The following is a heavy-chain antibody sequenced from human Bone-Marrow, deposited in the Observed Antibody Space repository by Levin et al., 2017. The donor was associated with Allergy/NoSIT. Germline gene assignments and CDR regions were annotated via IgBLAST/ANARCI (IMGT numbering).Heavy chain of an antibody. Sequence: LSLTCAASGFTFSSYPMHWVRQAPGKGLDWVAVIWYDGSNKHYADSVKGRFTISRDNSKNTHYLQMNSLRAEDTAVYYCTRDRGEWGQFYFDYWGQGILVTVSS. CDR3: TRDRGEWGQFYFDY. D-gene: IGHD1-26*01. V-gene: IGHV3-33*01. CDR2: IWYDGSNK. J-gene: IGHJ4*02. CDR1: GFTFSSYP.